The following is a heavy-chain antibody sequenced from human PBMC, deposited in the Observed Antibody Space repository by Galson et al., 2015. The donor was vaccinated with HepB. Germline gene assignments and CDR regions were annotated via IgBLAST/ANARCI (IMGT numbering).Heavy chain of an antibody. CDR1: GGSFNTYA. J-gene: IGHJ4*02. V-gene: IGHV1-69*06. Sequence: SVKVSCKASGGSFNTYAISWVRQAPGQGPEWMGGIIPNFDSANYAQKFQGRVTIVADKSTSTVYMDLSSLRSEDTAVYYCARATDGYDFWSGFQGGFEYWGQGTLVTVSS. CDR2: IIPNFDSA. D-gene: IGHD3-3*01. CDR3: ARATDGYDFWSGFQGGFEY.